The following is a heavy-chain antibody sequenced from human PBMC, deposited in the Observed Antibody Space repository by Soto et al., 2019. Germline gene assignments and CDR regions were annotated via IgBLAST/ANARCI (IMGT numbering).Heavy chain of an antibody. CDR1: GFIFSGNT. Sequence: GGSLILSCAASGFIFSGNTISWVRQAPGTGLEWVSSIDQTGASTHYADSVKGRFTISRDNSRNTLDLQMNRLRAADTDLYYGAPWLFAHFDPWGQGTLVTVSS. V-gene: IGHV3-23*05. CDR3: APWLFAHFDP. J-gene: IGHJ5*02. CDR2: IDQTGAST. D-gene: IGHD5-12*01.